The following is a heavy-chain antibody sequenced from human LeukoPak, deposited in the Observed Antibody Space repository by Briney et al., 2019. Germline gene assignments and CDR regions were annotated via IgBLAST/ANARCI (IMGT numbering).Heavy chain of an antibody. J-gene: IGHJ4*02. CDR2: ISSSSIYI. CDR3: ARTTVNILGTFDY. CDR1: GFTFSSYS. Sequence: GGSLRLSCAASGFTFSSYSMNWVRQAPGKGLEWVSSISSSSIYIYYADSVKGRFTISRDNAKNSLYLQMNSLRAEDTAVYYCARTTVNILGTFDYWGQGTLVTVSS. V-gene: IGHV3-21*01. D-gene: IGHD4-17*01.